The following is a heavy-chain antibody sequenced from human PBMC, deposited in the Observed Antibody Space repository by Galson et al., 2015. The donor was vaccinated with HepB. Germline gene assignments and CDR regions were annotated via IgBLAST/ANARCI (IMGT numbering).Heavy chain of an antibody. CDR3: ARDYYDSSLDYGMDV. CDR2: ISAYNGNT. V-gene: IGHV1-18*04. J-gene: IGHJ6*02. Sequence: SVKVSCKASGYTFTSYGISWVRQAPGQGLEWMGWISAYNGNTNYAQKLQGRVTMTTDTSTSTAYMELRSLRSDDTAVYYCARDYYDSSLDYGMDVWGQGTTVTVSS. CDR1: GYTFTSYG. D-gene: IGHD3-22*01.